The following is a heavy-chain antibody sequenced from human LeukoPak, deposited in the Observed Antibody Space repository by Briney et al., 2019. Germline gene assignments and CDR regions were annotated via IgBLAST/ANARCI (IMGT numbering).Heavy chain of an antibody. CDR1: GFTFSDYY. D-gene: IGHD3-22*01. CDR3: AKYISAHITMIVVVAVDN. Sequence: PGGSLRLSCAASGFTFSDYYMSWIRQAPGQGLEWVSYISSSGSTIYYADSVKGRFTISRDNAKNSLYLQMNSLRAEDTAVYYCAKYISAHITMIVVVAVDNWGQGTLVTVSS. CDR2: ISSSGSTI. V-gene: IGHV3-11*01. J-gene: IGHJ4*02.